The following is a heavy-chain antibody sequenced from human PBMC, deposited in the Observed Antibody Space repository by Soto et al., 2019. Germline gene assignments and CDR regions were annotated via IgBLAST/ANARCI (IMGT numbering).Heavy chain of an antibody. CDR1: GGSISSYY. D-gene: IGHD3-9*01. CDR2: IYYSGST. J-gene: IGHJ4*02. V-gene: IGHV4-59*08. Sequence: SETLSLTCTVSGGSISSYYWSWIRQPPGKGLEWIGYIYYSGSTNYNPSLESRVTISVDTSKNQFSLKLSSVTAADTAVYYCARHRTGLDSWAQGNLVPVSS. CDR3: ARHRTGLDS.